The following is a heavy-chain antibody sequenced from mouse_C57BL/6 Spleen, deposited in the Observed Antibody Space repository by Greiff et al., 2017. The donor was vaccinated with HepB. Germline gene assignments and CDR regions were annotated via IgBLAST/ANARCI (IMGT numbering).Heavy chain of an antibody. CDR3: ARDPGY. J-gene: IGHJ2*01. Sequence: VQLQQSGPGLVKPSQSLSLSCSVTGYSITSGYYWNWIRQFPGNKLEWMGYISYDGSNNYNPSLKNRFSITRDTSKNQFFLKLNSVTTEDTATYYCARDPGYWGQGTTLTVSS. CDR2: ISYDGSN. V-gene: IGHV3-6*01. CDR1: GYSITSGYY.